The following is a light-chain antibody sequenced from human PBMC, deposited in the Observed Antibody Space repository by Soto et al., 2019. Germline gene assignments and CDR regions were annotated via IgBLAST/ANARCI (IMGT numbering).Light chain of an antibody. CDR3: TSYTSASTLV. Sequence: QSALTQPASVSGSPGQSITISCTGTSDDIGANNYVSWYQHHPGKAPKILIYEAANRPSGISRRFSGSKSGNTASLTISGLQAEDEADYFCTSYTSASTLVFGGGTKLTVL. CDR2: EAA. V-gene: IGLV2-14*01. CDR1: SDDIGANNY. J-gene: IGLJ2*01.